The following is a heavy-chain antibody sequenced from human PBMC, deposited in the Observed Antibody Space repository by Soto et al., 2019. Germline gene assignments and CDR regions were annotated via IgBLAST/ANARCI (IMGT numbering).Heavy chain of an antibody. D-gene: IGHD2-15*01. Sequence: EVQLSDSGGHLVQPGGSLRLSCAASGFTFSTYAMNWVRQAPGKRLEWVSSITGGGTDTYYADSVKGRFTISRDNSKNTLYLQMSSLRAEDTAVYYCAKGSRGHCAGVTCYPFDYWGQGTLVIVSS. CDR1: GFTFSTYA. CDR2: ITGGGTDT. V-gene: IGHV3-23*01. J-gene: IGHJ4*02. CDR3: AKGSRGHCAGVTCYPFDY.